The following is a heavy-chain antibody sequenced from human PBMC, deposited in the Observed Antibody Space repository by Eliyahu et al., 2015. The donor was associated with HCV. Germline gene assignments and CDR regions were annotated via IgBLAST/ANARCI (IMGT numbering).Heavy chain of an antibody. CDR2: INHSGST. CDR3: ARDDVVVVAATTSYGMDV. Sequence: QVQLQQWGAGLLKPSETLSLXCAXYGGXFSGXSWSWIRQPPGKGLEWIGEINHSGSTNYNPSLKSRVTISVDTSKNQFSLKLSSVTAADTAVYYCARDDVVVVAATTSYGMDVWGQGTTVTVSS. J-gene: IGHJ6*02. D-gene: IGHD2-15*01. CDR1: GGXFSGXS. V-gene: IGHV4-34*01.